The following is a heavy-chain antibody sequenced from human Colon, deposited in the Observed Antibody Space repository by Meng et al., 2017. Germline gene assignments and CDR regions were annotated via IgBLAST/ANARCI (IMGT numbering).Heavy chain of an antibody. V-gene: IGHV4-39*01. D-gene: IGHD6-19*01. CDR2: IGHSGIT. Sequence: QPQLQESGPGLVRPSEALSLTRSVSGGSISTSGYYWDWIRQPPGKGLEWIGSIGHSGITYYTPSLKSRVTVAIDTSESQFSLNLPSVTAADTAVYDCVRSSGWVRTGFDPWGQGTLVTVSS. CDR1: GGSISTSGYY. CDR3: VRSSGWVRTGFDP. J-gene: IGHJ5*02.